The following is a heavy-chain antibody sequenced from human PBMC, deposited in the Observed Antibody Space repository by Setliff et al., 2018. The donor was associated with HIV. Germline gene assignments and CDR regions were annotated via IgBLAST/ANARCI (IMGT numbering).Heavy chain of an antibody. D-gene: IGHD1-20*01. Sequence: ASVKVSCKASGYTFTAYFIHWVRQAPGQGLEWMGWINPNSGGANYAQKFLGRVTMTRDTSSSTAYMELSRLRSDDTAVYYCARGPRYNWNSYYYMDVWGKGTTVTV. J-gene: IGHJ6*03. CDR2: INPNSGGA. CDR3: ARGPRYNWNSYYYMDV. CDR1: GYTFTAYF. V-gene: IGHV1-2*02.